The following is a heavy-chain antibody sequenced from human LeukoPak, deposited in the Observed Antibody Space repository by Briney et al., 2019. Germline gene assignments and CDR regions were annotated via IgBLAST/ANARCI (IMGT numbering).Heavy chain of an antibody. CDR2: IYYSGST. Sequence: PSETLSLTRTVSGGSISRYYWSWIPQPPRKGLEWIGYIYYSGSTNYNPSLKSRVTISVDTSKNQFSLKLSSVTAADTAVYYCARHDGTRSSIVVVSAAMAPSDFYDAFDIWGQGTMVTVSS. CDR3: ARHDGTRSSIVVVSAAMAPSDFYDAFDI. V-gene: IGHV4-59*08. D-gene: IGHD2-2*01. CDR1: GGSISRYY. J-gene: IGHJ3*02.